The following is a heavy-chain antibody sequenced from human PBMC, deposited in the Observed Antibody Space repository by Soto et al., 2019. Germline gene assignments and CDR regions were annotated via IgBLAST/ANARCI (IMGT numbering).Heavy chain of an antibody. Sequence: QVQLVQSGAEVKKPGSSVKVSCKASGGTFSSYTISWVRQAPGQGLEWMGRIIPILGIANYAQKFQGRVTXPXDXXTGTAYMELSSVRSEDTAVYDCARDTSEPPNSFDPWGQGTLVTVSS. CDR1: GGTFSSYT. CDR2: IIPILGIA. V-gene: IGHV1-69*08. CDR3: ARDTSEPPNSFDP. J-gene: IGHJ5*02.